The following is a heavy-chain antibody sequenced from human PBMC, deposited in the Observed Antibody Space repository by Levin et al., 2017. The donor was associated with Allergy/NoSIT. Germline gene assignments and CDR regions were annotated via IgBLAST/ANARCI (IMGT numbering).Heavy chain of an antibody. D-gene: IGHD4-17*01. CDR3: ARDGRGVGDYSNFDY. Sequence: ASVKVSCKASGYTFTGYYMHWVRQAPGQGLEWMGWINPNSGGTNYAQKFQGRVTMPRDTSISTAYMELSRLRSDETAVYYCARDGRGVGDYSNFDYWGQGTLVTVSS. CDR2: INPNSGGT. J-gene: IGHJ4*02. V-gene: IGHV1-2*02. CDR1: GYTFTGYY.